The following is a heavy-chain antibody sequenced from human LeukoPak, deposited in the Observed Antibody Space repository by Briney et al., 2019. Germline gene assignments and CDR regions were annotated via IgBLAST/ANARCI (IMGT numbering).Heavy chain of an antibody. J-gene: IGHJ4*02. CDR1: GYTFISYY. CDR2: INPSGGST. D-gene: IGHD3-3*01. Sequence: ASVKVSCTASGYTFISYYMHWVRQAPGQGLEWMGIINPSGGSTSYAQKFQGRVTMTRDTSTSTVYMELSSLRSEDTAVYYCARDPNYDFWSGANFDYWGQGTLVTVSS. V-gene: IGHV1-46*01. CDR3: ARDPNYDFWSGANFDY.